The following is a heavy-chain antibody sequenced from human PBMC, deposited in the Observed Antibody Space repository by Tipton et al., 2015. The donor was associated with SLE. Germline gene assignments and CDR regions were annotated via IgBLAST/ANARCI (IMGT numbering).Heavy chain of an antibody. CDR1: GGSISSGGYY. V-gene: IGHV4-31*03. CDR2: IYYSEST. CDR3: ARGDWYFDL. J-gene: IGHJ2*01. Sequence: TLSLTCTVSGGSISSGGYYWSWIRQHPGKGLEWIGDIYYSESTYYNPSLKSRVTISVATSKNQFSLKLSSVTAADTAVYYCARGDWYFDLWGRGTLVTVPS.